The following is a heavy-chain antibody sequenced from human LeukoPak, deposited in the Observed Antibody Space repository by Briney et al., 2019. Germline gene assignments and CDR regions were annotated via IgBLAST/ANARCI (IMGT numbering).Heavy chain of an antibody. Sequence: GGSLRLSCAASGFTFSSYAMSWIRQAPGKGLEWVSAISGSGGSTYYADSVKGRFTIPRDNSKNTLYLQMNSLRAEDTAVYYCAKDDNDILTGYRYWGQGTLVTVSS. CDR1: GFTFSSYA. CDR2: ISGSGGST. D-gene: IGHD3-9*01. J-gene: IGHJ4*02. V-gene: IGHV3-23*01. CDR3: AKDDNDILTGYRY.